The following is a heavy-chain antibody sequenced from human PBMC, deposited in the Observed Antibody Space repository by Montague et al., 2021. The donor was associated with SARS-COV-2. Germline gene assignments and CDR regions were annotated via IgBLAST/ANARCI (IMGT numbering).Heavy chain of an antibody. Sequence: TLSLTCTVSGGSISNRGYYWSWIRQPAGKGLEWIGRIYVDGSTKYNPSLKSRVTISVDTSKNQFSLRLSSVTAADTAVYYCASLSAFYSYFDYWGQGTLVAVSS. J-gene: IGHJ4*02. V-gene: IGHV4-61*02. CDR1: GGSISNRGYY. CDR3: ASLSAFYSYFDY. D-gene: IGHD1-26*01. CDR2: IYVDGST.